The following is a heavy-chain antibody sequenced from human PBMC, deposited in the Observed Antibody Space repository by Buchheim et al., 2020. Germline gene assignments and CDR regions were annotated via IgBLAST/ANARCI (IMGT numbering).Heavy chain of an antibody. CDR3: AREQKWRPNVDY. Sequence: EVQLVESGGGLVQPGGSLRLSCAASGFTFSSYSMNWVRQAPGKGLEWVSYISSSSTIYYADSVKGRFTISRDNAKNSLYLQMNSLRDEDTAVYYCAREQKWRPNVDYWGQGTL. CDR1: GFTFSSYS. D-gene: IGHD5-12*01. J-gene: IGHJ4*02. CDR2: ISSSSTI. V-gene: IGHV3-48*02.